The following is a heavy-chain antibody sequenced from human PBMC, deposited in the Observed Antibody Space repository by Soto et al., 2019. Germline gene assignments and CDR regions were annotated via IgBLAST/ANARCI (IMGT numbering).Heavy chain of an antibody. CDR3: ARGDGGGMDV. D-gene: IGHD3-10*01. Sequence: LRLSCAASGFTFSSYAMHWVRQAPGKGLEWVAVISYDGSNKYYADSVKGRFTISRDNSKNTLYLQMNSLRAEDTAVYYCARGDGGGMDVWRQGTTVTVSS. V-gene: IGHV3-30-3*01. CDR2: ISYDGSNK. J-gene: IGHJ6*02. CDR1: GFTFSSYA.